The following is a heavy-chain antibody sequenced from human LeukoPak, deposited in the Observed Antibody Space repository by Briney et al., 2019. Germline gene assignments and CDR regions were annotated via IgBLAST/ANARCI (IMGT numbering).Heavy chain of an antibody. CDR2: INAGNGNT. V-gene: IGHV1-3*01. D-gene: IGHD2-2*02. J-gene: IGHJ6*02. CDR3: ASPGRYCSSTSCYSYYGMDV. CDR1: GYTFTIYA. Sequence: ASVNVSCKASGYTFTIYAMHWVRQAPGQRLEWMGWINAGNGNTKYSQKFQGRVTITRDTSASTAYMELSSLRSEDTAVYYCASPGRYCSSTSCYSYYGMDVWGQGTTVTVSS.